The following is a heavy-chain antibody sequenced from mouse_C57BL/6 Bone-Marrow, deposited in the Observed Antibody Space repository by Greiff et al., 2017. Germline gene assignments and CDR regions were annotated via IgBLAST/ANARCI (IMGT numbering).Heavy chain of an antibody. V-gene: IGHV1-26*01. CDR2: INPNNGGT. CDR3: ARGALLEGLDY. J-gene: IGHJ2*01. CDR1: GYTFTDYY. Sequence: EVKLQQSGPELVKPGASVKISCKASGYTFTDYYMNWVKQSHGKSLEWIGDINPNNGGTSYNQKFKGKATLTVDKSSSTAYMELRSLTSEDSAVYYCARGALLEGLDYWGQGTTLTVSS. D-gene: IGHD2-1*01.